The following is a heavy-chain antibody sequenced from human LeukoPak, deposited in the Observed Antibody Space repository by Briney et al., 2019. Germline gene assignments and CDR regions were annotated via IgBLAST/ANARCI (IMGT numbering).Heavy chain of an antibody. CDR2: MNPNSGNT. V-gene: IGHV1-8*01. CDR1: GYTFTSYD. Sequence: ASVKVSCKASGYTFTSYDINWVRQATGQGLEWMGWMNPNSGNTGYAQKFQGRVTVTRNTSISTAYMELSSLRSEDTAVYYCARGPGYSSSWYFSWFDPWGQGTLVTVSS. CDR3: ARGPGYSSSWYFSWFDP. J-gene: IGHJ5*02. D-gene: IGHD6-13*01.